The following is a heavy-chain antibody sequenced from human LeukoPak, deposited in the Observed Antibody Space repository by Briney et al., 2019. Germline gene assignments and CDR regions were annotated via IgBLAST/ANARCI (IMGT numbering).Heavy chain of an antibody. CDR1: GYSFISYW. CDR3: ARPHFESSNYYYFDY. Sequence: GESLKISCKGSGYSFISYWIGWVRQMPGKGLELMGIIYPGDSDTRYSPSFQGQVTISVDKSMNTAYLQWSSLKAPDTAMYYCARPHFESSNYYYFDYWGQGTLVTVSS. V-gene: IGHV5-51*01. D-gene: IGHD3-22*01. CDR2: IYPGDSDT. J-gene: IGHJ4*02.